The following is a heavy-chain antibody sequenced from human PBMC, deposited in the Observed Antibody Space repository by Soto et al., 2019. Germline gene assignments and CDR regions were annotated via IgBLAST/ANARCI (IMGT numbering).Heavy chain of an antibody. CDR2: ISYDGSNK. J-gene: IGHJ4*02. Sequence: QVQLVESGGGVVQPGRSLRLSCAASGFTFSSYAMHWVRQAPGKGLEWVAVISYDGSNKYYADFVKGRFTISRDNSKNTLYLQMNSLRAEDTAVYYCARGGEWLGFDYWGQGTLVTVSS. CDR1: GFTFSSYA. CDR3: ARGGEWLGFDY. D-gene: IGHD6-19*01. V-gene: IGHV3-30-3*01.